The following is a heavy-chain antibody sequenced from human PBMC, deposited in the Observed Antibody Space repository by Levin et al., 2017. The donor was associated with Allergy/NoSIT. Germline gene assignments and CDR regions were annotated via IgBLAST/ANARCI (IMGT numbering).Heavy chain of an antibody. CDR1: GGSFSAYH. CDR3: ARSAFSYSSGWYYWYFDL. J-gene: IGHJ2*01. Sequence: SETLSLTCAVYGGSFSAYHWSWIRQPPGKGLEWIGEIDHSGSTNYNPSLKSRVTISIDTSKNQFSLNLSSVTAADTAVYYCARSAFSYSSGWYYWYFDLWGRGTLVTVSS. D-gene: IGHD6-19*01. V-gene: IGHV4-34*01. CDR2: IDHSGST.